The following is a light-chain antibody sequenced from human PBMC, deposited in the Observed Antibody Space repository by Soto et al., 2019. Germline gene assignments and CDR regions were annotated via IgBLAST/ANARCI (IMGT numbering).Light chain of an antibody. J-gene: IGKJ1*01. CDR2: GVS. Sequence: EIVLTQSPGTLSLSPGERATLSCRASQRVTSNYLAWYQQKPGQAPRLLIYGVSSRATGIPDRFSGSGSGTDFTLTISRLEPEDFAVYYCQQYGSSSWTFGQGTKVDIK. CDR1: QRVTSNY. V-gene: IGKV3-20*01. CDR3: QQYGSSSWT.